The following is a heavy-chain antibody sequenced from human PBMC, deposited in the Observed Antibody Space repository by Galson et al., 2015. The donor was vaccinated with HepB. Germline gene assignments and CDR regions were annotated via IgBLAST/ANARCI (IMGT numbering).Heavy chain of an antibody. D-gene: IGHD3-22*01. V-gene: IGHV3-15*01. CDR3: TTVRYYYDSSGYYPYWYFDL. CDR1: GFTFRNAW. J-gene: IGHJ2*01. Sequence: CAASGFTFRNAWMSWVRQAPGKWLEWVGRIKSKTDGGTTDYAAPVKGRFTISRDDSKNTLYLQMNSLKTEDTAVYYCTTVRYYYDSSGYYPYWYFDLWGRGTLVTVSS. CDR2: IKSKTDGGTT.